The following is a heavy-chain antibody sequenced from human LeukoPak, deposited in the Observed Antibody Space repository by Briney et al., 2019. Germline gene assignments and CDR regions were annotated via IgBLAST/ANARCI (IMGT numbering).Heavy chain of an antibody. J-gene: IGHJ5*02. CDR1: GYTLTELS. Sequence: ASVKVSCKVSGYTLTELSMHWVRQAPGKGLEWMGGFDPEDGETIYAQKFQGRVTMTEDTSTDTAYMELSSLGSEDTAVYYCATRGYSYGYVPLDPWGQGTLVTVSS. V-gene: IGHV1-24*01. CDR2: FDPEDGET. D-gene: IGHD5-18*01. CDR3: ATRGYSYGYVPLDP.